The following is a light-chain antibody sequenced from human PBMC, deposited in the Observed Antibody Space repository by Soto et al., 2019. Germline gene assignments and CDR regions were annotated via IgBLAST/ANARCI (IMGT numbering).Light chain of an antibody. J-gene: IGKJ1*01. Sequence: EVVLTQSPATLSLSPGERATLSCRASENVRTFVDWYQQKPGQAPRLLMFGASNRATGIPARFSGSGSGTDFTLTISRLEPEDFAVYYCQQYGSSPWTFGQGTKVEIK. V-gene: IGKV3-20*01. CDR3: QQYGSSPWT. CDR2: GAS. CDR1: ENVRTF.